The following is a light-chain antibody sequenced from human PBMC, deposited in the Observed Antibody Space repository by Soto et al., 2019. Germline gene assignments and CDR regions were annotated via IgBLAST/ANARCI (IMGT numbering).Light chain of an antibody. CDR1: QSISSH. CDR2: AAS. Sequence: DIEMTQSPSSLSASVGDRVTITCRASQSISSHLNWYQHKPGAAPKLLIYAASTLHTGVPSRFSGSGSGTDFTLTISSLQPEDFATYFCQRSFTSLPHTFGPGTKVDIK. V-gene: IGKV1-39*01. J-gene: IGKJ3*01. CDR3: QRSFTSLPHT.